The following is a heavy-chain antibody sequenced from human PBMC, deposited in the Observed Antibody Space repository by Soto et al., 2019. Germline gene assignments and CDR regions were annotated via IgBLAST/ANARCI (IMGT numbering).Heavy chain of an antibody. CDR1: GGSISGYF. CDR3: ARGQRDYYGSGSYYYYMDV. D-gene: IGHD3-10*01. V-gene: IGHV4-59*01. Sequence: SETLSLTCAVYGGSISGYFWGWIRQPPGKGLEWIGYIYYSGNTNYNPSLKSRVTISVDTSKNQFSLRLSSVTAADTAVYYCARGQRDYYGSGSYYYYMDVWGKGTTVTVSS. CDR2: IYYSGNT. J-gene: IGHJ6*03.